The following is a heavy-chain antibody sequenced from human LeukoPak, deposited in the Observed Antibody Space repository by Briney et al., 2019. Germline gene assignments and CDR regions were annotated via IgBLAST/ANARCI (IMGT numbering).Heavy chain of an antibody. D-gene: IGHD1-1*01. V-gene: IGHV1-3*01. Sequence: GASVEVSCKASGYTFTSYAMHWVRRAPGQRLEWMGWINAGNGDTKYSQKFQGRVTIARDTSASTAYMELSSLRSEDTAVYYCARDRGGTGDFDYWGQGTLVTVSS. CDR3: ARDRGGTGDFDY. CDR2: INAGNGDT. CDR1: GYTFTSYA. J-gene: IGHJ4*02.